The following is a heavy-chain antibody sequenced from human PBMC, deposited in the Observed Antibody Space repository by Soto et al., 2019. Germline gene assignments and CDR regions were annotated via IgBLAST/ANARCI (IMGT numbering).Heavy chain of an antibody. J-gene: IGHJ6*02. CDR2: TYYRSRWYS. CDR1: GDTVSSNSVA. CDR3: ARSEEDSDYYYYGMDV. D-gene: IGHD2-15*01. Sequence: CVGSGDTVSSNSVAWNWVRQSPSRGLEWLGRTYYRSRWYSDYAVSVRSRIDINADTSENQVSLQLNSVTPEDTAVYYCARSEEDSDYYYYGMDVWGQGTTVTVSS. V-gene: IGHV6-1*01.